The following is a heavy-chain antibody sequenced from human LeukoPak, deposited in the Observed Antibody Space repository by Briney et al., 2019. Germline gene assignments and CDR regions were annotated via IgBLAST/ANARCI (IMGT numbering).Heavy chain of an antibody. CDR2: MNLNSGNT. Sequence: ASVKVSCKASVYTFTTSDLNWVQLAAGQRLEWMGWMNLNSGNTGYAQKFQGRVTMTRNTSISTAYMELSSLRSEDTAVYYCARVLRGYCSSTSCYMGDNWFDPWGQGTLVIVSS. D-gene: IGHD2-2*02. J-gene: IGHJ5*02. CDR3: ARVLRGYCSSTSCYMGDNWFDP. V-gene: IGHV1-8*01. CDR1: VYTFTTSD.